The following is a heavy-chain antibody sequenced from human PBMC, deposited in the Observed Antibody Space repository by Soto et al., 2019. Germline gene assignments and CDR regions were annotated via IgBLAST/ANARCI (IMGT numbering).Heavy chain of an antibody. V-gene: IGHV4-31*03. Sequence: SETLSLTCTVSGGSISSGGYYWSWIRQHPGKGLEWIGYIYYSGSTYYNPSLKSRVTISVDTSKNQFSLKLSSVTAADTAVYYCARAEIDWLFWFDPWGQGTLVTVS. CDR2: IYYSGST. J-gene: IGHJ5*02. CDR3: ARAEIDWLFWFDP. CDR1: GGSISSGGYY. D-gene: IGHD3-9*01.